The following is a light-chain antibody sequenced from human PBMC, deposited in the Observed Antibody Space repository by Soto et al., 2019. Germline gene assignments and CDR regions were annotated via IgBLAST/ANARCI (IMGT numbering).Light chain of an antibody. Sequence: DVVLTQSPLSLPVTLGQPASISCRSSQSLISSDGNTYLNWFQQRPGQSPRRLIYKVSNRDSGVPDRFSGSGSGTDFTLKISKVEAEDVGVYYCMQCTHWPRTFGQGTKVEIK. CDR2: KVS. CDR1: QSLISSDGNTY. V-gene: IGKV2-30*01. CDR3: MQCTHWPRT. J-gene: IGKJ1*01.